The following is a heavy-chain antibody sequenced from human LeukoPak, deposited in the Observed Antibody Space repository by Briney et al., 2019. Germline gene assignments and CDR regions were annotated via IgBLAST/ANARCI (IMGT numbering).Heavy chain of an antibody. J-gene: IGHJ4*02. Sequence: GRSLRLSCAASGFTFSSYAMHWVRQAPGKGLEWVAVISYDGSNKYYADSVKGRFTISRDNSKNTLYLQMNSLRAEDTAVYYCARDLGYWGQGTLVTVSS. CDR2: ISYDGSNK. CDR1: GFTFSSYA. CDR3: ARDLGY. V-gene: IGHV3-30-3*01.